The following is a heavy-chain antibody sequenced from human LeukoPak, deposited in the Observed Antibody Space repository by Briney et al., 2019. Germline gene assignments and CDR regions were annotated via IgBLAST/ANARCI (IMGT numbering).Heavy chain of an antibody. CDR1: GGSISSSTYY. V-gene: IGHV4-39*01. Sequence: SETLSLTCTVSGGSISSSTYYWGWIRQPPGKGLEWIGTIYYSGTTYYNPSLKSRVTISVDTSKNQFSLKLSSVTAADTAVYYCARQPLVRDCGGDCEFDYWGQGTLVSVSS. J-gene: IGHJ4*02. D-gene: IGHD2-21*02. CDR3: ARQPLVRDCGGDCEFDY. CDR2: IYYSGTT.